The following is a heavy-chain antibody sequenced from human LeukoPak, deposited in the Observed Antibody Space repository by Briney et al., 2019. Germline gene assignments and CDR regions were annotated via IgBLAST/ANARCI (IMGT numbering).Heavy chain of an antibody. CDR3: AKSAVAATAGFDY. D-gene: IGHD6-19*01. J-gene: IGHJ4*02. CDR2: TSYDGSNK. CDR1: GFTFSSYG. V-gene: IGHV3-30*18. Sequence: PGRSLRLSCAASGFTFSSYGMHWVRQAPGKGLEWVAVTSYDGSNKYYADSVKGRFTISRDNSKNTLYLQMNSLRAEDTAVYYCAKSAVAATAGFDYWGQGTLVTVSS.